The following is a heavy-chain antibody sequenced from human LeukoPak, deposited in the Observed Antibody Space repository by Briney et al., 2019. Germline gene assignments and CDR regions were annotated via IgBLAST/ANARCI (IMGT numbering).Heavy chain of an antibody. CDR1: GFPFSSYS. CDR3: AGQYDCWSGCYTNWFDP. CDR2: ISSISSYI. V-gene: IGHV3-21*01. J-gene: IGHJ5*02. D-gene: IGHD3-3*01. Sequence: PGGSLRLSCAASGFPFSSYSMNWVRQAPGKGMEWVSSISSISSYIYYADSVKGRFTISRDNAKNSLYLQMNSLRAEDTAVYYCAGQYDCWSGCYTNWFDPWGQGTLVTVSS.